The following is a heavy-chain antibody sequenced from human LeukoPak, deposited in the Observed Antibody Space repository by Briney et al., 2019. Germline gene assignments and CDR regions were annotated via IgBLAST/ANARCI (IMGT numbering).Heavy chain of an antibody. J-gene: IGHJ5*02. CDR3: ARDEGNWFDP. V-gene: IGHV3-21*01. CDR2: ISSSSSYI. CDR1: GFTFSISA. Sequence: GGSLRLSCSASGFTFSISAMNWVRQAPGKGLEWVSSISSSSSYIYYADSVKGRFTISRDNAKNSLYLQMNRLRAEDTAVYYCARDEGNWFDPWGQGTLVTVSS.